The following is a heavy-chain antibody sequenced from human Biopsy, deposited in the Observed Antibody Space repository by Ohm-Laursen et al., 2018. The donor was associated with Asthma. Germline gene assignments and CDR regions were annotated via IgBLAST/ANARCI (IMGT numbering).Heavy chain of an antibody. CDR2: INSVFGTT. CDR3: ARKAGSCISRTCYSLDF. CDR1: GGTFNTYV. V-gene: IGHV1-69*01. Sequence: ESSVKVSCKSLGGTFNTYVIGWARQAPGPGLEWMGGINSVFGTTTYPQKFQDRVTITADDSTSTVYMELSSLRSEDTAVYYCARKAGSCISRTCYSLDFWGQGTLVTVSS. J-gene: IGHJ4*02. D-gene: IGHD2-2*01.